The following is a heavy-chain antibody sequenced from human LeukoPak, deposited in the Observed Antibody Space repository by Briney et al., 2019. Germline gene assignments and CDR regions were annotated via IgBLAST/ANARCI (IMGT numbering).Heavy chain of an antibody. CDR1: DDSITIYY. J-gene: IGHJ3*02. V-gene: IGHV4-59*01. D-gene: IGHD1-1*01. CDR2: IDHTGST. Sequence: PSETLSLTCTVSDDSITIYYWTWIRQPPGKGLEWIGYIDHTGSTNYNPSLNSRVTISRDTSKNLFSLKLDSVTAADTAVYYCARDNWKDAGDAFDMWGQGTVVTVSS. CDR3: ARDNWKDAGDAFDM.